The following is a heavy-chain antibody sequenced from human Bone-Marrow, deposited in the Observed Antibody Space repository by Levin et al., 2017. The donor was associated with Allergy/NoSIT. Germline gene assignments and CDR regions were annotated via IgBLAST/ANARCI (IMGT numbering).Heavy chain of an antibody. D-gene: IGHD5-12*01. CDR3: AGGERGWLRRSHPFDY. CDR1: GGSFSGYY. Sequence: SQTLSLTCAVYGGSFSGYYWSWIRQPPGKGLEWIGEINHSGSTNYNPSLKSRVTISVDTSKNQVSLKLSSVTAADTAVYYCAGGERGWLRRSHPFDYWGQGTLVTVSS. J-gene: IGHJ4*02. CDR2: INHSGST. V-gene: IGHV4-34*01.